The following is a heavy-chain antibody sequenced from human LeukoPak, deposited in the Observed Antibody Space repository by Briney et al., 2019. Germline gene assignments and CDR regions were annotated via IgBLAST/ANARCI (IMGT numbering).Heavy chain of an antibody. D-gene: IGHD4-17*01. V-gene: IGHV3-53*01. CDR3: ARTNPVYGDYDY. CDR1: GFSVSDNY. Sequence: GGSLRLSCAVSGFSVSDNYVSWVRRVPGKGLQWVSIIYPNTNTYNAASVKGRFTISRDNSKNTIYLEIDSLTAEDTAVYYCARTNPVYGDYDYWGLGTLVTVYS. J-gene: IGHJ4*02. CDR2: IYPNTNT.